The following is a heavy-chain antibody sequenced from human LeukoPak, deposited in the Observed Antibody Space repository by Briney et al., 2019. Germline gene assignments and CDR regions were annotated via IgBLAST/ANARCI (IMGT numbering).Heavy chain of an antibody. CDR1: GGSISSGDYY. V-gene: IGHV4-30-4*01. Sequence: PSETLSLTCTVSGGSISSGDYYWSWIRQPPGKGLEWIGYIYYSGSTYYNPSLKSRVTISVDTSKNQFSLKLSSVTAADTAVYYCARGYCDYVWGSYRSSSKGAFDIWGQGTMVTVSS. CDR2: IYYSGST. D-gene: IGHD3-16*02. CDR3: ARGYCDYVWGSYRSSSKGAFDI. J-gene: IGHJ3*02.